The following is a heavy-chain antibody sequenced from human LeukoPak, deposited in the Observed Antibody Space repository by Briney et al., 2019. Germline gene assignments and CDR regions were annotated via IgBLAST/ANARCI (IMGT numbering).Heavy chain of an antibody. D-gene: IGHD3-22*01. CDR2: ISDSGGRT. CDR1: GVTLSNYG. V-gene: IGHV3-23*01. CDR3: AKRGVVIRVILVGFHKEAYYFDS. J-gene: IGHJ4*02. Sequence: GGSLRLSCAVSGVTLSNYGMSWVRQAPGKGLEWVAGISDSGGRTNYADSVKGRFTISRDNPKNTLYLQMNSLRAKDTAVYFCAKRGVVIRVILVGFHKEAYYFDSWGQGALVTVSS.